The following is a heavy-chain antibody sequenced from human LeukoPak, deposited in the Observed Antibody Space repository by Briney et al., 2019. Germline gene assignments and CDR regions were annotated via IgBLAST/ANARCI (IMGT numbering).Heavy chain of an antibody. CDR1: GGSFSGYY. D-gene: IGHD1-26*01. CDR3: ARGFDYSGSYYYLDYFDY. J-gene: IGHJ4*02. V-gene: IGHV4-34*01. Sequence: PSETLSLTCAVYGGSFSGYYWSWIRQPPGKGLEWIGEINHSGSTNYNPSLKSRVTISVDTSKNQFSLKLSSVTAADPAVYYCARGFDYSGSYYYLDYFDYWGQGTLVTVSS. CDR2: INHSGST.